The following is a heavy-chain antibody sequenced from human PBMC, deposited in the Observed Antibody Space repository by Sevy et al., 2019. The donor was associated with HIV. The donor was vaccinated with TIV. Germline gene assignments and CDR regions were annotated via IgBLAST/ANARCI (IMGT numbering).Heavy chain of an antibody. D-gene: IGHD3-16*01. J-gene: IGHJ6*02. CDR3: AKEAVSTYTHYYGMDV. CDR2: ISGSGGST. V-gene: IGHV3-23*01. CDR1: EFTFSSYA. Sequence: GGSLRLSCAASEFTFSSYAMSWVRQAPGKGLEWVSAISGSGGSTYYADSVKGRFTISRDNSKNTLYLQMNSLRAEDTAVYYCAKEAVSTYTHYYGMDVWGQGTTVTVSS.